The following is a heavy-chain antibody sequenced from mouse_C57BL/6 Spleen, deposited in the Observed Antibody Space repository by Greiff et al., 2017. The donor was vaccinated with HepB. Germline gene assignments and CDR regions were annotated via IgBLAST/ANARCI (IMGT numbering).Heavy chain of an antibody. CDR2: INPGSGGT. V-gene: IGHV1-54*01. Sequence: QVQLQQSGAELVRPGTSVKVSCKASGYAFTNYLIEWVKQRPGQGLEWIGVINPGSGGTNYNEKFKGKATLTADKSSSTAYMQLSSLTSEDSAVYFCAREGSEYYFDYWGQGTTLTVSS. CDR1: GYAFTNYL. J-gene: IGHJ2*01. CDR3: AREGSEYYFDY.